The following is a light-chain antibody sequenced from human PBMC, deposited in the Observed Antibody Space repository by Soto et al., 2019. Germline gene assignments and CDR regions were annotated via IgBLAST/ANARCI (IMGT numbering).Light chain of an antibody. CDR1: SSNIGAAYS. V-gene: IGLV1-40*01. J-gene: IGLJ1*01. CDR2: GDT. Sequence: QSVLTHPPSVCWAPGHRVTISCTRSSSNIGAAYSVHWYQQLPGTAPRLLIFGDTSRPSGVPDRFSASESGTSASLVITGLQAEDEADYYCQSYESSRGGYVFGTGTKVTVL. CDR3: QSYESSRGGYV.